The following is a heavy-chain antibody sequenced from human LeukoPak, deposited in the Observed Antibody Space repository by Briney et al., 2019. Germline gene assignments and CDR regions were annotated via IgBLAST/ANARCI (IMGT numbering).Heavy chain of an antibody. J-gene: IGHJ4*02. D-gene: IGHD2-15*01. V-gene: IGHV3-7*01. CDR3: ARGVVAATYYFDY. CDR2: IKQDGSEK. CDR1: GFSFNNYG. Sequence: GGSLRLSCAASGFSFNNYGMYWVRQAPGKGLEWVANIKQDGSEKYYVDSVKGRFTISRDNAKNSLYLQMNSLRAEDTAVYYCARGVVAATYYFDYWGQGTLVTVSS.